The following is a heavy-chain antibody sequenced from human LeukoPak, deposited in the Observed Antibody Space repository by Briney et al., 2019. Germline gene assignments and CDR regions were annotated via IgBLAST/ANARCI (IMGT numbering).Heavy chain of an antibody. J-gene: IGHJ3*02. Sequence: PSETLSLTCTVSGGSISSSSYYWGWIRQPPGKGLEWIGSIYYSGSTYYNPSLKSRVTISVDTSKNQFSLKLSSVTAADTAVYYCARSDIHADPHAFDIWGQGTMVTVSS. CDR3: ARSDIHADPHAFDI. CDR2: IYYSGST. CDR1: GGSISSSSYY. V-gene: IGHV4-39*01.